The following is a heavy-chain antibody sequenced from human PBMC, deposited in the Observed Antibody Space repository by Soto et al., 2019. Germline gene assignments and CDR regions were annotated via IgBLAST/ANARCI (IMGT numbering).Heavy chain of an antibody. CDR3: AREIRRGVSHAFDI. J-gene: IGHJ3*02. CDR2: IIPIFGTA. Sequence: QVQLVQSGAEVKKPESSVKVSCKASGGTFSSYAISWVRQAPGQELEWMGGIIPIFGTANYAQKFQGRVTITADEYTSTAYMELSRLRSEDTAVYYCAREIRRGVSHAFDIWGQGTMVTVSS. CDR1: GGTFSSYA. V-gene: IGHV1-69*01. D-gene: IGHD3-10*01.